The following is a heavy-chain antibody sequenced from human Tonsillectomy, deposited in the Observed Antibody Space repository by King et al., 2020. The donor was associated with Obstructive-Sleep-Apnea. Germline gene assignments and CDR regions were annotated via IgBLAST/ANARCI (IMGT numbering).Heavy chain of an antibody. D-gene: IGHD2-8*02. CDR2: VRGSGVDT. J-gene: IGHJ4*02. CDR1: GFTFSNYA. Sequence: VQLQESGGGLVQPGGSLRLSCAASGFTFSNYAMSWVRQAQGKGLEWVSAVRGSGVDTYYADSVRGRFAISRDNSKNTVYLQMRSLRAEDTAVYYCAKDLGTEGFDYWGQGTLVTVSS. CDR3: AKDLGTEGFDY. V-gene: IGHV3-23*01.